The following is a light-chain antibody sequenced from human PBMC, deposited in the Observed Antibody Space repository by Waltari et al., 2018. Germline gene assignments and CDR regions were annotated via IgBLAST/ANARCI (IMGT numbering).Light chain of an antibody. CDR3: QTWTTGIRV. J-gene: IGLJ3*02. CDR1: SGHSSYA. CDR2: FNSDGSH. Sequence: QLVLTQSPSASASLGASVKLTCTLSSGHSSYAIAWHQQQPEKGPRYLMKFNSDGSHSKGDGIPDPFSGSSSGAERYLTISSRQSEDEADYYCQTWTTGIRVFGGGTMLTVL. V-gene: IGLV4-69*01.